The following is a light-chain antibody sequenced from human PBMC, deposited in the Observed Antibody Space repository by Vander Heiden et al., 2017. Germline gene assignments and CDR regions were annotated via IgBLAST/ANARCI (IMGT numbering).Light chain of an antibody. J-gene: IGKJ4*01. V-gene: IGKV3-15*01. Sequence: EIVMPQSPAPLSVSPGERATLSCRASQSVSSNFAWDQRKPGQAPRLLIYGASTRATGIPARFSGGGSGTEFTLTISSLQSEDFAVYYCQQYNNWPPLTFGGGTKVEIK. CDR3: QQYNNWPPLT. CDR1: QSVSSN. CDR2: GAS.